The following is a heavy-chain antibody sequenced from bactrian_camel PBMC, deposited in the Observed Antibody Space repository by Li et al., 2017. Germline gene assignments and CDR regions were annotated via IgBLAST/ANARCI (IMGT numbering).Heavy chain of an antibody. CDR1: GYRYSAYC. V-gene: IGHV3S53*01. D-gene: IGHD6*01. J-gene: IGHJ4*01. CDR3: AAGRRTAVPGPGHRNIAT. Sequence: HVQLVESGGGSVQAGGSLRLSCVVSGYRYSAYCMAWFRQVPGKEREEVAVVGNDGSTTYADSVEGRFTLSKDNAKNTLYLQMNSLKPEDSAMYYCAAGRRTAVPGPGHRNIATGARGPRSPSP. CDR2: VGNDGST.